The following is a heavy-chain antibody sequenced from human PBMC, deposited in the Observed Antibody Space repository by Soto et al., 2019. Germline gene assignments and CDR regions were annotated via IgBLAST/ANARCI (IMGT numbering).Heavy chain of an antibody. D-gene: IGHD6-13*01. Sequence: ASVKVSCKASGYTFTGYYMHWVRQAPGQGLEWMGWINPNSGGTNYAQKFQGWVTITRDTSISKAYMELSRLRSDDTAVYYCARVPVCAAADTLYYYGMDVWGQGTTVTVSS. CDR1: GYTFTGYY. V-gene: IGHV1-2*04. J-gene: IGHJ6*02. CDR3: ARVPVCAAADTLYYYGMDV. CDR2: INPNSGGT.